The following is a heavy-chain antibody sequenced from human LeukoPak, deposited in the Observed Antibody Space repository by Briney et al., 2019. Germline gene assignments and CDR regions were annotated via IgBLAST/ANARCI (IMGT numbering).Heavy chain of an antibody. Sequence: GGSLRLSCAASGFTFSTSWMNWVRQAPGKGLEWVANLKQDGSEKYSVDSVKGRFTISRDNAKNSLYLQMNNLRAEDTAVYYCARYCGGDCFGMDVWGQGTTVTVSS. V-gene: IGHV3-7*01. D-gene: IGHD2-21*01. CDR3: ARYCGGDCFGMDV. J-gene: IGHJ6*02. CDR1: GFTFSTSW. CDR2: LKQDGSEK.